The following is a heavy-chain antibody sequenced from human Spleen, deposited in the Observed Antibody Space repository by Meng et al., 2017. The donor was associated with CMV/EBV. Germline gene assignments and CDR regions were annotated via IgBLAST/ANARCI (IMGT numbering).Heavy chain of an antibody. J-gene: IGHJ6*02. D-gene: IGHD2-8*01. CDR1: GGSMTSISYY. V-gene: IGHV4-39*07. CDR3: ACTNKDFYYYYAMDV. Sequence: SETLSLTCSVSGGSMTSISYYWGWIRQPPGKGLEWIGSLYYSGSTYYNPSLKSRVTMSVDTSENQFSLKLHSMTAADTAMYYCACTNKDFYYYYAMDVWGQGTTVTVSS. CDR2: LYYSGST.